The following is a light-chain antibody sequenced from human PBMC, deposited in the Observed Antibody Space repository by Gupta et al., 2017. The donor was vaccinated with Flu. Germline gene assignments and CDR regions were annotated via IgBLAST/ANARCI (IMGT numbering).Light chain of an antibody. CDR1: KLEDKY. J-gene: IGLJ2*01. CDR2: EDK. Sequence: YEVTQPPSVSVSPGQTATITCSGDKLEDKYVCWYQQKPGQSPVVVIYEDKRRPSGIPDRFSGSNSGNTATLTISETQAMDEADYYCHTWDRNVVVFGGGTKRTVL. CDR3: HTWDRNVVV. V-gene: IGLV3-1*01.